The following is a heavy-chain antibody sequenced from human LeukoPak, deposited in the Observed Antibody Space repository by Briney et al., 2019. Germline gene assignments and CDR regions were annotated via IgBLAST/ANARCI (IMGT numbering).Heavy chain of an antibody. Sequence: ASVKVSCKASGYTFTGYYMHWVRQAPGQGLEWMGWINPNSGGTNYAQKFQGRVTMTRDTSISTAYMELSRLRSDDTAVYYCAREDIPRPYGIDVWGQGTTVTVSS. CDR1: GYTFTGYY. V-gene: IGHV1-2*02. D-gene: IGHD2-2*02. J-gene: IGHJ6*02. CDR3: AREDIPRPYGIDV. CDR2: INPNSGGT.